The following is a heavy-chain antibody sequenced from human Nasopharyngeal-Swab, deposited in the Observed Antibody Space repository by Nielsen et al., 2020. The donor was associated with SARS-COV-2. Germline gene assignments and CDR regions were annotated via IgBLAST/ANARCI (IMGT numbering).Heavy chain of an antibody. CDR1: GGSVRNSNY. J-gene: IGHJ5*02. CDR2: IYHSGTT. Sequence: SETLSLTCDVSGGSVRNSNYWSWVRQSPGKGLEWIGKIYHSGTTNYNPSLQSRVTISVDKSKNQFSLKLGSVTAADTAVYYCARSSSTSATWYFDAWGPGTLVTVSS. V-gene: IGHV4-4*02. D-gene: IGHD1-1*01. CDR3: ARSSSTSATWYFDA.